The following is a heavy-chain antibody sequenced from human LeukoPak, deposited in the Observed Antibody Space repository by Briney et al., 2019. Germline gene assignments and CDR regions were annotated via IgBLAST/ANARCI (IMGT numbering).Heavy chain of an antibody. Sequence: GESLKISCEGSGYSFTNYWIGWVRQMPGKGLEWMGVIYPGDSRTRYNPSFQGQVTISADESINTAYLQWSSLKASDTAIYYCACRDFSXTWTGPWGQGTLVTVSS. J-gene: IGHJ5*02. V-gene: IGHV5-51*01. CDR2: IYPGDSRT. CDR3: ACRDFSXTWTGP. CDR1: GYSFTNYW. D-gene: IGHD1-1*01.